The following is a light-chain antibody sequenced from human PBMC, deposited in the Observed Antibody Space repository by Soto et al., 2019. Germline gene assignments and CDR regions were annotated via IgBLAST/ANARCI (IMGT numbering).Light chain of an antibody. CDR3: SSYTTPTSRVI. CDR2: EVS. V-gene: IGLV2-14*01. J-gene: IGLJ2*01. Sequence: QSALTQPASVSGSPGQSITISCTGTSSDVGGYNYVSWYQQHPGKAPKLIIYEVSNRPSGLSNRFSGSKSGNTASLTISGLQAEDEADYYCSSYTTPTSRVIFGGGTKLTVL. CDR1: SSDVGGYNY.